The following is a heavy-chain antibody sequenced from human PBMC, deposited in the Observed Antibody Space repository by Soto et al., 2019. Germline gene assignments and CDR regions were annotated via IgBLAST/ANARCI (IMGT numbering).Heavy chain of an antibody. CDR2: IYYSGST. Sequence: PSETLSLTCTVSGGSISSGGYYWSWIRQHPGKGLEWIGYIYYSGSTYYNPSLKSRVTISVDTSKNQFSLKLSSVTAADTAVYYCARDKAYCGGDCYSGYNWFDPWGQGTLVTVSS. J-gene: IGHJ5*02. D-gene: IGHD2-21*02. CDR3: ARDKAYCGGDCYSGYNWFDP. V-gene: IGHV4-31*03. CDR1: GGSISSGGYY.